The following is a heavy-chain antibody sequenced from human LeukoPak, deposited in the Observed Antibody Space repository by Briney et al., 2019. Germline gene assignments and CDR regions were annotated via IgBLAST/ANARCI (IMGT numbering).Heavy chain of an antibody. CDR2: IYYSGST. V-gene: IGHV4-31*03. D-gene: IGHD2-2*01. CDR3: ARADRSSTSCPNDY. Sequence: SETLSLTCTVSGGSFSSGGYYWSWIRQHPGKGLEWFGYIYYSGSTYYNPSLKSRVTISVDTSKNQFSLKLSSVTAADTAVYYCARADRSSTSCPNDYWGQGTLVTVSS. CDR1: GGSFSSGGYY. J-gene: IGHJ4*02.